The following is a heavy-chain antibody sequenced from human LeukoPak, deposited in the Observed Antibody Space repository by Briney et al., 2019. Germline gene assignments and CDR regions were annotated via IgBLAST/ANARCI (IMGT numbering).Heavy chain of an antibody. CDR1: GGSFSGYY. Sequence: SETLSLPCAVYGGSFSGYYWSWIRQPPGKGLEWIGEINHSGSTNYNPSLKSRVTISVDTSKNQFSLKLSSVTAADTAVYYCARDRIDAFDIWGQGTMVTVSS. CDR2: INHSGST. D-gene: IGHD3-16*02. V-gene: IGHV4-34*01. J-gene: IGHJ3*02. CDR3: ARDRIDAFDI.